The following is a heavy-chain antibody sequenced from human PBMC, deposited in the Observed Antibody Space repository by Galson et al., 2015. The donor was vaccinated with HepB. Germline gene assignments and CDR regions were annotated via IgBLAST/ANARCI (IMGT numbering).Heavy chain of an antibody. CDR2: ISGSGSDT. Sequence: SLRLSCAASGFTFTSFPMNWVRQTQEKGLEWVAIISGSGSDTDYADSVRGRFTVSRDNSKNTLYLQMNNLRVEDTATYYCAKKAHDSSYYYYFDSWGQGSLVTVSS. D-gene: IGHD3-10*01. CDR1: GFTFTSFP. CDR3: AKKAHDSSYYYYFDS. J-gene: IGHJ4*02. V-gene: IGHV3-23*01.